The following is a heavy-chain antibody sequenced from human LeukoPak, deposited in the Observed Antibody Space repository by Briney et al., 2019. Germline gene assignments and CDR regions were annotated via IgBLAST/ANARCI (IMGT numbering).Heavy chain of an antibody. D-gene: IGHD6-13*01. CDR2: IYHSGST. J-gene: IGHJ3*02. CDR3: GGSSWPHDAFDI. Sequence: SETLSLTCAVSGGSISSGGYSGSWIRQPPGKGLEWIGYIYHSGSTYYNPSLKSRVTISVDRSKNQFSLKLSSVTAADTAVYSCGGSSWPHDAFDIWVQGTMVTVSS. V-gene: IGHV4-30-2*01. CDR1: GGSISSGGYS.